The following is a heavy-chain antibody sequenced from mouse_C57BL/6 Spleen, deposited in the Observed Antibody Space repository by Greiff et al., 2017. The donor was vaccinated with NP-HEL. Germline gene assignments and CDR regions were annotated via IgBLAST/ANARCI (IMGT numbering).Heavy chain of an antibody. V-gene: IGHV1-62-2*01. CDR2: FYPGSGSI. Sequence: QVQLQQPGAELVKPGASVKLSCKASGYTFTEYTIHWVKQRSGQGLEWIGWFYPGSGSIKYNEKFKDKATLTADKSSSTVYMELSRLTSEDSPGYVCARHEDLDYYGSSTWYFDVWGTGTTVTVSS. CDR1: GYTFTEYT. CDR3: ARHEDLDYYGSSTWYFDV. D-gene: IGHD1-1*01. J-gene: IGHJ1*03.